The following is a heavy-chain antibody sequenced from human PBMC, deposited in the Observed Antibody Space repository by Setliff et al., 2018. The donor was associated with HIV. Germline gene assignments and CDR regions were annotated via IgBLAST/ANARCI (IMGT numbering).Heavy chain of an antibody. Sequence: PGESLKISCKGSGYSFTSFWIGWVRQMPGKGLEWMGIIYPSDSDTRYSPSFQGQVTISADKSINTAYLQWRSLKASDTAIYYCAGRAGPGGMDVWGQGTTVTVSS. CDR1: GYSFTSFW. J-gene: IGHJ6*02. V-gene: IGHV5-51*01. CDR3: AGRAGPGGMDV. CDR2: IYPSDSDT.